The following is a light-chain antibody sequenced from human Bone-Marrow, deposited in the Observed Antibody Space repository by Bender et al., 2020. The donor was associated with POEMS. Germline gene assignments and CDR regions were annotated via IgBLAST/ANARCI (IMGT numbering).Light chain of an antibody. CDR1: SSDIGGHNY. V-gene: IGLV2-14*01. Sequence: QSALTQPASVSGSPGQSITISCTGTSSDIGGHNYVSWYQHHPGKAPKVIIYEVSNRPSGVSNRFSGSKSGNTASLTISGLQAEDEADYYCNSYRSGGTYVFGSGTSVTVL. CDR2: EVS. CDR3: NSYRSGGTYV. J-gene: IGLJ1*01.